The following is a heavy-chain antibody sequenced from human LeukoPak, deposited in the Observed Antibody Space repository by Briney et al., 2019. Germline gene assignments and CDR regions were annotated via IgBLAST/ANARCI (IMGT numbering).Heavy chain of an antibody. Sequence: GGSLRLSCAASGFSFSSYAMHWVRQAPGKGLEWVAIISYDGSTKDYADSVKGRFTMSRDNSKNTLYLQMNSLRDEDTAVYYCATDFTASYRLDYWGQGTLVTVSS. V-gene: IGHV3-30*04. CDR1: GFSFSSYA. J-gene: IGHJ4*02. CDR2: ISYDGSTK. CDR3: ATDFTASYRLDY. D-gene: IGHD3-16*02.